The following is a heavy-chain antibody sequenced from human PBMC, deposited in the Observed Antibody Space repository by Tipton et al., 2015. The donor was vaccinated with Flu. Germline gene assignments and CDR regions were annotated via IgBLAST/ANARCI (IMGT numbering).Heavy chain of an antibody. CDR2: IYYTGTT. CDR1: DVSINSYY. V-gene: IGHV4-59*01. CDR3: ARDNPPSYCASDCLEASDV. J-gene: IGHJ3*01. D-gene: IGHD2-21*01. Sequence: TLSLTCTVSDVSINSYYWSWIRQPPGEGLEWIGNIYYTGTTKYNPSLKSRVTISIDKSKSQFSLMLNSVTAADTAVYYCARDNPPSYCASDCLEASDVWGQGTMVTVSS.